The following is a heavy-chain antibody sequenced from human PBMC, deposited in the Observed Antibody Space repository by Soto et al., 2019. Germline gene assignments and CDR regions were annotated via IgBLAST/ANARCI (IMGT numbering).Heavy chain of an antibody. CDR3: RGYNDSDGIHV. V-gene: IGHV3-72*01. Sequence: EVQVVESGGGLVQPGGSLRLSCAASGLAFSDHYMDWVRQAPGKGLEWVGRSRNKANSFTTEYAASVNGRFPVSRDDSKNSLFLQMNSLKTEDTAGYYCRGYNDSDGIHVWGQGTTVTVSS. CDR2: SRNKANSFTT. CDR1: GLAFSDHY. D-gene: IGHD1-1*01. J-gene: IGHJ6*02.